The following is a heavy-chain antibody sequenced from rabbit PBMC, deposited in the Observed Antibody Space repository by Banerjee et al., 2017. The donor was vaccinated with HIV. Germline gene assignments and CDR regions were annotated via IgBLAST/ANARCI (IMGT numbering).Heavy chain of an antibody. J-gene: IGHJ4*01. CDR2: IYVGSSADT. CDR3: ARGGISYFDL. V-gene: IGHV1S40*01. CDR1: GFSLSSYN. Sequence: QSLEESGGDLVTPGASLILTCTATGFSLSSYNMCWVLQAPGKGLEWIGCIYVGSSADTYYASWVKSRFTISKTSSTTVTLQMTSLTAADTATYFCARGGISYFDLWGPGTLVPVS.